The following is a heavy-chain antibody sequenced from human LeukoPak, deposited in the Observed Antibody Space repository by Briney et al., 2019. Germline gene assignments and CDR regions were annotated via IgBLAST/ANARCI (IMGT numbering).Heavy chain of an antibody. CDR1: GFTFSSYA. J-gene: IGHJ4*02. D-gene: IGHD6-6*01. CDR3: ARDLGSSAVGFDY. V-gene: IGHV3-30-3*01. Sequence: GGSLRLSCAASGFTFSSYAMHWVRQAPGKGLEGVAVISYDGSNKYYADSVKGRFTISRDNSKNTLYLQMNSLRAEDTAVYYCARDLGSSAVGFDYWGQGTLVTVSS. CDR2: ISYDGSNK.